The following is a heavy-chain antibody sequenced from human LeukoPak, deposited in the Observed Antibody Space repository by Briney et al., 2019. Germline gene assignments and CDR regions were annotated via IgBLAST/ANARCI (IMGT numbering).Heavy chain of an antibody. J-gene: IGHJ4*02. CDR1: GGAFSSYA. V-gene: IGHV1-69*05. D-gene: IGHD3-22*01. CDR2: IIPVFGTA. CDR3: ASFDSSGYSGY. Sequence: SVKVSCKASGGAFSSYAISWVRQAPGQGLEWMGRIIPVFGTANYAQKFQGRVTITTDESTSTAYMELSSLRSEDTAVYYCASFDSSGYSGYWGQGTLVTVSS.